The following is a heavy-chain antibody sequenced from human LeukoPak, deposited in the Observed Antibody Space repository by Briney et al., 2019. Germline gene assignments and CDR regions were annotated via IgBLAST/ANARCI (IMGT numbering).Heavy chain of an antibody. CDR3: ASGYYDILTGYSSHYGMDV. D-gene: IGHD3-9*01. CDR2: IYHSGST. J-gene: IGHJ6*02. V-gene: IGHV4-38-2*02. CDR1: GYSISSGYY. Sequence: PSETLSLTCTVSGYSISSGYYWGWIRQPPGKGLEWIGSIYHSGSTYYNPSLKSRVTISVDMSKNQFSLKLSSVTAADTAVYYCASGYYDILTGYSSHYGMDVWGQGTTVTVSS.